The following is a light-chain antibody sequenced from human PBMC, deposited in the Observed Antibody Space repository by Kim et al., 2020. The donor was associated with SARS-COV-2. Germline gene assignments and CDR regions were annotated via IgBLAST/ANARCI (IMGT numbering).Light chain of an antibody. V-gene: IGLV3-19*01. CDR1: SLRNYN. CDR3: DSRDSSGYHLV. CDR2: GKN. Sequence: SSELTQDPAVSVALGQAVKITCLGDSLRNYNANWYQQKPGQAPVLVIYGKNNRPSGIPDRFSGSSSGSTTSLTITGAQAEDEADYYCDSRDSSGYHLVFGGGTQLTVL. J-gene: IGLJ3*02.